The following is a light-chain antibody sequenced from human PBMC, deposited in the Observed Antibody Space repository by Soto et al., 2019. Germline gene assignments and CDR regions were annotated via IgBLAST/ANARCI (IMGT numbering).Light chain of an antibody. CDR3: CSYAGGSTLV. J-gene: IGLJ2*01. Sequence: QSALTQPASVSGSPGQSITISCTGTSSDVGSYNLVSWYQQHPGKAPKLMIYEGSKRPSGVSNRFSGSKSGNTASLTISGLQAEDEADYYCCSYAGGSTLVFGGGTMLTVL. V-gene: IGLV2-23*01. CDR1: SSDVGSYNL. CDR2: EGS.